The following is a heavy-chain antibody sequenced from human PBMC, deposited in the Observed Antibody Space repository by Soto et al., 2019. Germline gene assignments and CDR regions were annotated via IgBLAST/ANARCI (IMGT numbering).Heavy chain of an antibody. CDR3: ASRSGQLPYYFDY. CDR1: GYTFTNYG. CDR2: ISASNGNT. V-gene: IGHV1-18*01. D-gene: IGHD5-18*01. J-gene: IGHJ4*02. Sequence: ASVKVSCKASGYTFTNYGITWVRRAPGQGLEWMGWISASNGNTNYAQKLQGRVTMTTDTSTSTVYMELRSLRSDDTAVYYCASRSGQLPYYFDYWGQGTLVTVS.